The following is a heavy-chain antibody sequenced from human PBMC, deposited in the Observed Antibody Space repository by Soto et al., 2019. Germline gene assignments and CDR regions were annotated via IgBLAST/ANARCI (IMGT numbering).Heavy chain of an antibody. Sequence: QVQLQQWGAGLLKPSETLSLTCTVYSGSFSGYYWTWIRQPPGKGLEWIGEIYQGLSIVYNPSLKSRATISGDSSKHQFALELNSVTAADTGVYYCARHGGYYFDYWGQGTLVTVSS. CDR1: SGSFSGYY. V-gene: IGHV4-34*01. J-gene: IGHJ4*02. CDR2: IYQGLSI. CDR3: ARHGGYYFDY. D-gene: IGHD3-16*01.